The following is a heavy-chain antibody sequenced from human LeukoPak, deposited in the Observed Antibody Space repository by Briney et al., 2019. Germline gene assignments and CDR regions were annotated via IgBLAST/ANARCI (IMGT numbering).Heavy chain of an antibody. CDR1: GASMTSGGYY. V-gene: IGHV4-31*03. CDR3: ARAPVVVLARAFDI. D-gene: IGHD2-15*01. J-gene: IGHJ3*02. CDR2: VYHSGTT. Sequence: KPSQTLSLTCTVSGASMTSGGYYWNWLRQHPGKGLEWIGYVYHSGTTHYNAAFQSRVNMSVDTSTNQFSLKLTSVTAADTAVYYCARAPVVVLARAFDIWGQGTTVTVS.